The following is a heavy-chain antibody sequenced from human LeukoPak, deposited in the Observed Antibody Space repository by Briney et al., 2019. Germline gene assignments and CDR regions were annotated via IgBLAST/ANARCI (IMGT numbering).Heavy chain of an antibody. CDR2: FDPEDGET. D-gene: IGHD3-10*01. Sequence: ASVKVSCKVSGYTLTELSMHWVRQAPGKGLEWMGGFDPEDGETIYAQKFQGRVTMTEDTSTDTAYMELSSLRSEDMAVYYCATARFATTMVRAWGQGTLVTVSS. CDR1: GYTLTELS. CDR3: ATARFATTMVRA. V-gene: IGHV1-24*01. J-gene: IGHJ4*02.